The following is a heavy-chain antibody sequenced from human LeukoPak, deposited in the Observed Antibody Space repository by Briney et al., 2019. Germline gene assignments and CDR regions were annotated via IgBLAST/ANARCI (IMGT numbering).Heavy chain of an antibody. CDR1: GFTFSSYA. D-gene: IGHD6-6*01. V-gene: IGHV3-23*01. CDR2: ISGSGGST. CDR3: AKDMLPGSSSGIDY. Sequence: GGSLRLSCAASGFTFSSYAMSWVRQAPGKGLEWVSAISGSGGSTYYADSVKGRFTISRDNSKNTLYLQMNSLRAEDTAVYYCAKDMLPGSSSGIDYWGQGTLVTVSS. J-gene: IGHJ4*02.